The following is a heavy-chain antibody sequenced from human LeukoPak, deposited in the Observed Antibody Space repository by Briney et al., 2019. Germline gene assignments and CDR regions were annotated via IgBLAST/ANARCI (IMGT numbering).Heavy chain of an antibody. CDR3: ARAAQPGFDP. J-gene: IGHJ5*02. CDR1: GFTFDDYA. D-gene: IGHD1-14*01. Sequence: PGRSLRLSCAASGFTFDDYAMHWVRQAPGKGLEWVSGISWNSGSIGYADSVKGRFTISRDNAKNSLYLQMNSLRAEDTAVYHCARAAQPGFDPWGQGTLVIVSS. V-gene: IGHV3-9*01. CDR2: ISWNSGSI.